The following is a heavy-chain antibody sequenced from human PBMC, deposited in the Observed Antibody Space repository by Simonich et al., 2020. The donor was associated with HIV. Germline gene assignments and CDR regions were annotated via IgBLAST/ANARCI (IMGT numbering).Heavy chain of an antibody. CDR1: GGSFSGYY. V-gene: IGHV4-34*01. Sequence: QVQLQQWGAGLLKPSETLSLTCAVYGGSFSGYYWSWIRQPPGKGLEWIGENNHSGSTNYNPPLKSRVTISVDTSKNQFSLKLSSVTAADTAVYYCARRHPTTVTTPYFDYWGQGTLVTVSS. CDR2: NNHSGST. D-gene: IGHD4-17*01. CDR3: ARRHPTTVTTPYFDY. J-gene: IGHJ4*02.